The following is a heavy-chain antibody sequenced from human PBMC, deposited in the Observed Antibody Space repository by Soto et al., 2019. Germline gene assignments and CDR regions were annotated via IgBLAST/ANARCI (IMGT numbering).Heavy chain of an antibody. Sequence: SETLSLTCAVSSGSISSSNWWSWVRQPPGKGLEWIGEIYHSGSTNYNPSLKSRVTISVDKSKNQFSLKLSSVTAADTAVYYCARTKGTVPDDAFDIWGQGTMVTV. CDR1: SGSISSSNW. V-gene: IGHV4-4*02. CDR3: ARTKGTVPDDAFDI. CDR2: IYHSGST. D-gene: IGHD2-2*01. J-gene: IGHJ3*02.